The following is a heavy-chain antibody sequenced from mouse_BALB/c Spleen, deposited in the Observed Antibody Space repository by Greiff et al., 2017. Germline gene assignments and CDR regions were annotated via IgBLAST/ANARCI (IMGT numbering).Heavy chain of an antibody. J-gene: IGHJ1*01. CDR3: ARDYGSSRWYFDV. CDR1: GYTFTSYW. D-gene: IGHD1-1*01. V-gene: IGHV1-87*01. Sequence: QVQLQQSGAELARPGASVKLSCKASGYTFTSYWMQWVKQRPGQGLEWIGAIYPGDGDTRYTQKFKGKATLTADKSSSTAYMQLSSLASEDSAVYYCARDYGSSRWYFDVWGAGTTVTVSS. CDR2: IYPGDGDT.